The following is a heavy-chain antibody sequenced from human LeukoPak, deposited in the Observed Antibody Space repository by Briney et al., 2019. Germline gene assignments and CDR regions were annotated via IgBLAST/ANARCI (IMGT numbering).Heavy chain of an antibody. CDR2: IYHSGST. CDR1: GGSISSGGYS. D-gene: IGHD1-26*01. V-gene: IGHV4-30-2*01. CDR3: ASSPGSYYYFDY. J-gene: IGHJ4*02. Sequence: SETLSLTCAVSGGSISSGGYSWSWIRQPPGKGLEWIGYIYHSGSTYYNPSLKGRVTISVDRSKNQFSLKLSSVTAADTAVYYCASSPGSYYYFDYWGQGTLVTVSS.